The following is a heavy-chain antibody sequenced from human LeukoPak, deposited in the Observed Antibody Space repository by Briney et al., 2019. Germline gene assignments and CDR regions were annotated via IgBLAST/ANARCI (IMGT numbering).Heavy chain of an antibody. CDR1: GYTFSSYG. V-gene: IGHV1-18*01. D-gene: IGHD2-15*01. CDR2: ISADNGNT. J-gene: IGHJ6*03. CDR3: ARALIYCSGGSCYHMDV. Sequence: GASVKVSCKASGYTFSSYGISWVRQAPGQGLEWMGWISADNGNTNYVQKFQGRVTMTTGTSTSTAYMELRSLRSDDTAVYYCARALIYCSGGSCYHMDVWGKGTTVTVSS.